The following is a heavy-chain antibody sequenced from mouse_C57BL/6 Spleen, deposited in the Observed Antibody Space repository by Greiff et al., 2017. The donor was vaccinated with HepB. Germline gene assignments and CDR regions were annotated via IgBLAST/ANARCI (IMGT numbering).Heavy chain of an antibody. CDR3: AILYYGNYVDY. Sequence: QVQLQQSGAELVMPGASVKLSCKASGYTFTSYWMHWVKQRPGQGLEWIGEIDPSDSYTNYNQKFKGKSTLTVDKSSSTAYMQLSSLTSEDSAVYYCAILYYGNYVDYWGQGTTLTVSS. CDR1: GYTFTSYW. CDR2: IDPSDSYT. V-gene: IGHV1-69*01. J-gene: IGHJ2*01. D-gene: IGHD2-1*01.